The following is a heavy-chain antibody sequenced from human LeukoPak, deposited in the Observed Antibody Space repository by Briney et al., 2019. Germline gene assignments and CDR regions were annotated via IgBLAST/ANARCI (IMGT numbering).Heavy chain of an antibody. CDR3: AELGITMIGGV. CDR1: GFTFSSYE. J-gene: IGHJ6*04. V-gene: IGHV3-48*03. Sequence: GGSLRLSCAASGFTFSSYEMNWVRQAPGKGLEGGSYISSSGSTIYYADSVKGRFTISRDKAKNSLYLQMNSLRAEDTAVYYCAELGITMIGGVWGKGTTVTISS. D-gene: IGHD3-10*02. CDR2: ISSSGSTI.